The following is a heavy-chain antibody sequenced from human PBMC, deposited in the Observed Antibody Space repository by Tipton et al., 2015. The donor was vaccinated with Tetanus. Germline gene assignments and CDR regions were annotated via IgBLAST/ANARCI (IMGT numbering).Heavy chain of an antibody. CDR3: ARAHCTDGVCNFDF. CDR1: GYIFNNYW. CDR2: IYPGDSDP. D-gene: IGHD2-8*01. Sequence: VQLVQSGGEVKKPGESLKISCKGSGYIFNNYWIGWERQKPGKGLEWMGIIYPGDSDPRYSPSFQGQVTIPVDKSINTAYLQWSGLKASDTSMFYCARAHCTDGVCNFDFWGQGALVTVAS. V-gene: IGHV5-51*01. J-gene: IGHJ4*02.